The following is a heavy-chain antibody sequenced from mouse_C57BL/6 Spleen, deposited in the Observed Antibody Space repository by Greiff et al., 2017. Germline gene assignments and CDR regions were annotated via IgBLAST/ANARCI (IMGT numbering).Heavy chain of an antibody. CDR3: ARLVYESWFAY. Sequence: EVQLVESGGGLVKPGGSLKLSCAASGFTFSSYTLSWVRQTPQKRLEWVATFSGGGGNTYSPDSVKGRFTISRDHAKNTLYLQMSSLRSDNTALYDCARLVYESWFAYGGQGTLVTVSA. J-gene: IGHJ3*01. V-gene: IGHV5-9*01. CDR2: FSGGGGNT. D-gene: IGHD2-3*01. CDR1: GFTFSSYT.